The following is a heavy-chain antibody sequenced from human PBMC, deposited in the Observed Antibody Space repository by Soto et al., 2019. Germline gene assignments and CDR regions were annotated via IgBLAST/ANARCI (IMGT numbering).Heavy chain of an antibody. Sequence: QLQLQESGPGLVKPSETLSLTCTVSGGSISSSSYYWGWIRQPPGKGLEWIGSIYYSGSTYYNPSLKSRVTLSVDTSKNQFSLKLSSVTAAATAVYYCARHPPYNWFDPWGQGTLVTVSS. CDR3: ARHPPYNWFDP. J-gene: IGHJ5*02. CDR2: IYYSGST. V-gene: IGHV4-39*01. CDR1: GGSISSSSYY.